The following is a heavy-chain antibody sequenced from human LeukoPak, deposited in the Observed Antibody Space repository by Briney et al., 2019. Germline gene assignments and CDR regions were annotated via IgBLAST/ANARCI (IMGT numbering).Heavy chain of an antibody. D-gene: IGHD3-22*01. J-gene: IGHJ6*03. CDR3: ARSYYDSSGYSFFGYYYMDV. CDR1: GGTFSSYA. V-gene: IGHV1-69*05. Sequence: EASVKVSCKASGGTFSSYAISWVRQAPGQGLEWMGGIIPIFGTANYAQKFQGRVTITTDESTSTAYMELSSLRSEDTAVYYCARSYYDSSGYSFFGYYYMDVWGKGTTVTVSS. CDR2: IIPIFGTA.